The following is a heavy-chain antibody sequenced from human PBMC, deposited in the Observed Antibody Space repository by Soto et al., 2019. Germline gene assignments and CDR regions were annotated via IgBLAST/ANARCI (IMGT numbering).Heavy chain of an antibody. CDR2: VYYGGST. CDR1: GGSISSYY. V-gene: IGHV4-59*01. CDR3: ARSKSGSYFRY. Sequence: TLSLTCTVSGGSISSYYWSWIRQPPGKGLEWIGYVYYGGSTNYNPSLKSRVTISVDTSKNQFSLKLSSVTAADTAVYYCARSKSGSYFRYWGQGTLVTVSS. J-gene: IGHJ4*02. D-gene: IGHD1-26*01.